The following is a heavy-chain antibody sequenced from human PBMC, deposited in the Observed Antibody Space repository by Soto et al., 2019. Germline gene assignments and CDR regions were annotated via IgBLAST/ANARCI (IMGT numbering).Heavy chain of an antibody. Sequence: GGSLRLSCAASGFTFSSYAMSWVRQAPGKGLEWVSTTSGSGDSTYYADSVEGRFTISRGNSRNTLFLQMNSLRAEDTAVYYCAKDFLPYPGFIVAGLNDYWGQGTLVTVSS. D-gene: IGHD6-19*01. J-gene: IGHJ4*02. V-gene: IGHV3-23*01. CDR1: GFTFSSYA. CDR3: AKDFLPYPGFIVAGLNDY. CDR2: TSGSGDST.